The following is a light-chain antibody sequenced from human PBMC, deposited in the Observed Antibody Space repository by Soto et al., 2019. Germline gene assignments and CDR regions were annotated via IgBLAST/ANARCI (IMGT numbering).Light chain of an antibody. J-gene: IGKJ2*01. CDR2: KAS. CDR1: QSISTW. CDR3: QQYNSFSRT. V-gene: IGKV1-5*03. Sequence: DIQMTQSPSTLSASVGDRVAITCRASQSISTWLAWYQQKSGKAPKLLIYKASTLESGVPSRFSGSGSGTEFTLTISSLQPDDFATYYGQQYNSFSRTFGQGTKLEIK.